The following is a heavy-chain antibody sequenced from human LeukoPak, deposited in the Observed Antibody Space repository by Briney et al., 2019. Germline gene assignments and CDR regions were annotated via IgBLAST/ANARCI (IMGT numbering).Heavy chain of an antibody. CDR3: AKDRYYDSSGSRY. CDR2: ISGSGGST. V-gene: IGHV3-23*01. Sequence: GGSLRLSCAASGFTCSSYAMSWLRQAPGKGREGVSAISGSGGSTYYADSVKGRFTISRDNSKNTLYLQMNSLRAEDTAVYYCAKDRYYDSSGSRYWGQGTLVTVSS. CDR1: GFTCSSYA. J-gene: IGHJ4*02. D-gene: IGHD3-22*01.